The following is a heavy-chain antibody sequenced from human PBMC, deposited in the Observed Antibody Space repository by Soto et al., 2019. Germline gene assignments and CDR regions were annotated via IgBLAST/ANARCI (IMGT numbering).Heavy chain of an antibody. V-gene: IGHV3-74*01. Sequence: GGSLRLSCAASGFTFSSYWMHWVRQAPGKGLVWVSRINPDGSATNYADSVKGRFTISRDNAKNTLYLHMNSLRVDDTAVYYCARGASRGYYYVSLDHWGQGTQVTVSS. CDR2: INPDGSAT. CDR3: ARGASRGYYYVSLDH. D-gene: IGHD3-22*01. CDR1: GFTFSSYW. J-gene: IGHJ4*02.